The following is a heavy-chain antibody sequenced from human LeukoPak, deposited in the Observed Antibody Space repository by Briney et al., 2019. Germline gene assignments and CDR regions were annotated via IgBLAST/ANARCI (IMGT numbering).Heavy chain of an antibody. CDR3: ARGWGMDV. CDR2: ISSSGSTR. Sequence: PGGSLRLSCAAPGFTFSSYEMNWVRQAPGKGLEWVSYISSSGSTRYYADSVKGRFTISRDNAKNSLYLQMNSLRAEDTAVYYCARGWGMDVWGQGTTVTVSS. CDR1: GFTFSSYE. V-gene: IGHV3-48*03. J-gene: IGHJ6*02. D-gene: IGHD5-24*01.